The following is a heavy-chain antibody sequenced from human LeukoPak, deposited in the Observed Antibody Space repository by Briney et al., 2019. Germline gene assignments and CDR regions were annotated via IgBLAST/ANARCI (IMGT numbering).Heavy chain of an antibody. J-gene: IGHJ4*02. Sequence: GGSLRLSCAASGFTFSSYAMSWVRQAPGKGLEWVSAISGSGGSTYYADSVKGRFTISRDNSKNTLYLQMNSLRAEDTAVYYCAKERKDLWFGEWFPLYFDYWGQGTLVTVSP. CDR1: GFTFSSYA. D-gene: IGHD3-10*01. CDR2: ISGSGGST. CDR3: AKERKDLWFGEWFPLYFDY. V-gene: IGHV3-23*01.